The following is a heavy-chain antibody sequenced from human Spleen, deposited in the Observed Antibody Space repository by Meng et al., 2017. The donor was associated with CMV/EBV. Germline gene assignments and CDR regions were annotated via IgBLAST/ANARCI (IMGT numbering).Heavy chain of an antibody. CDR2: IQYDGTNK. CDR1: GFTVSSNY. D-gene: IGHD1-26*01. CDR3: ARDLAIVGATFDY. J-gene: IGHJ4*02. Sequence: GESLKISCAASGFTVSSNYMSWVRQAPGKGLEWVAFIQYDGTNKYYADSVRGRFAISRDNSKNSLYLQMNSLRDEDTAVYYCARDLAIVGATFDYWGQGTLVTVSS. V-gene: IGHV3-30*02.